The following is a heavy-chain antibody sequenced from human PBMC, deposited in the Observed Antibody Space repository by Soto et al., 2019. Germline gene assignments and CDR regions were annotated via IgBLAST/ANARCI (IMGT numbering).Heavy chain of an antibody. J-gene: IGHJ6*02. Sequence: GESLKISCAASGFTFSSYEMNWVRQAPGKGLEWVSYISSSGSTIYYADSVKGRFTISRDNAKNSLYLQMNSLRAEDTAVYYCARVKKGAGSYRTYYYYGMDVWGQGTTVTVSS. CDR1: GFTFSSYE. CDR2: ISSSGSTI. V-gene: IGHV3-48*03. D-gene: IGHD3-10*01. CDR3: ARVKKGAGSYRTYYYYGMDV.